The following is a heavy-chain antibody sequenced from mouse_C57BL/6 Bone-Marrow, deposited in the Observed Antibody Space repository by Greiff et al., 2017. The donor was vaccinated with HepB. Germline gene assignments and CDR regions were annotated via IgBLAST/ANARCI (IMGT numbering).Heavy chain of an antibody. D-gene: IGHD1-1*01. Sequence: VQLKESGAELVRPGASVKLSCTASGFNIKDDYMHWVKQRPEQGLEWIGWIDPENGDTEYASKFQGKATITADTSSNTAYLQLSSLTSEDTAVYYCTLRYYYGSSYWGQGTLVTVSA. CDR3: TLRYYYGSSY. V-gene: IGHV14-4*01. CDR1: GFNIKDDY. J-gene: IGHJ3*01. CDR2: IDPENGDT.